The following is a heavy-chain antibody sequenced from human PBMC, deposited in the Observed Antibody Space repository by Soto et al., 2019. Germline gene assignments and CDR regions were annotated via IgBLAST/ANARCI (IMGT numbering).Heavy chain of an antibody. V-gene: IGHV3-11*01. CDR3: ARDRFWSSGWSSRGRFDY. CDR1: GFTFSDYY. Sequence: PGGSLRLSCAASGFTFSDYYMSWIRQAPGKGLEWVSYISSSGSTIYYADSVKGRFTISRDNAKNSLYLQMNSLRAEDTAVYYCARDRFWSSGWSSRGRFDYWGQGTLVTVSS. J-gene: IGHJ4*02. CDR2: ISSSGSTI. D-gene: IGHD6-19*01.